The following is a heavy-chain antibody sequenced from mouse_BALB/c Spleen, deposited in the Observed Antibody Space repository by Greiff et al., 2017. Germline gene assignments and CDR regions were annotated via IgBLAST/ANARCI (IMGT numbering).Heavy chain of an antibody. CDR2: IDPANGNT. CDR3: APNDGYTGYFDY. J-gene: IGHJ2*01. Sequence: EVQLQQSGAELVKPGASVKLSCTASGFNIKDSYMHWVKQRPEQGLEWIGRIDPANGNTKYDPKFQGKATITADTSSNTAYLQLSSLTSEDTAVYYCAPNDGYTGYFDYWGQGTTLTVSA. CDR1: GFNIKDSY. V-gene: IGHV14-3*02. D-gene: IGHD2-3*01.